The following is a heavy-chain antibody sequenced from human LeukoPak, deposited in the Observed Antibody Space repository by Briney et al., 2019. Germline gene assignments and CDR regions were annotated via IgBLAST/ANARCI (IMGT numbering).Heavy chain of an antibody. J-gene: IGHJ3*02. CDR2: ISAYNGNT. CDR1: GYTFTSYG. V-gene: IGHV1-18*01. CDR3: ARCISMVRGAIRDSFDM. Sequence: ASVKVSCKASGYTFTSYGISWVRQAPGQGLEWMGWISAYNGNTNYAQKLQGRVTMTTDTSTNTAYMELRSLRSDDTAVYYCARCISMVRGAIRDSFDMWGQGTMVTVSS. D-gene: IGHD3-10*01.